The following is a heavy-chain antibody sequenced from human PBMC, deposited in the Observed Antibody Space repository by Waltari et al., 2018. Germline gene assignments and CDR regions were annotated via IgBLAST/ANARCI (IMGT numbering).Heavy chain of an antibody. D-gene: IGHD3-16*01. CDR3: AKDVEGELYYFDN. CDR2: VGFDGRNK. V-gene: IGHV3-30*18. CDR1: GFSFRSWA. Sequence: VQLVESGGGVVRPGRSLRPHCAASGFSFRSWAMHWVRRSPGKGLGWVAVVGFDGRNKFYAESVKGRFTISRDNSKNTLYLQMESLRAEDTAIYYCAKDVEGELYYFDNWGQGTLVTVSS. J-gene: IGHJ4*02.